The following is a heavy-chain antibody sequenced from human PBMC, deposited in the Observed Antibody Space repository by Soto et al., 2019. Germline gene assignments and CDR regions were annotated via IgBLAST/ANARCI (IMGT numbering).Heavy chain of an antibody. V-gene: IGHV1-69*13. CDR3: ATEAYYYHSSDFKWFDP. CDR1: GGSFSSYA. J-gene: IGHJ5*02. Sequence: SVKVSCKASGGSFSSYAISWVRQAPGQGPEWMGDIIPLFGTPNYAQKFQGRVTITADASTSTAYMELSSLRSDDTAVYYCATEAYYYHSSDFKWFDPWGQGTLVTVSS. CDR2: IIPLFGTP. D-gene: IGHD3-22*01.